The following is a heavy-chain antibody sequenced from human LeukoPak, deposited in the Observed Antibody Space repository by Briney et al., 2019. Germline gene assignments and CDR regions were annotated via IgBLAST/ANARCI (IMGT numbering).Heavy chain of an antibody. CDR2: IYYSGST. Sequence: SETLSLTCTVSGGSVSSGSYYWSWIRQPPGKGLEWIGYIYYSGSTNYNPSLKSRVTISVDTSKNQFSLKLSSVTAADTAVYYCARARYSSGWYYLDYWGQGTLVTVSS. D-gene: IGHD6-19*01. CDR3: ARARYSSGWYYLDY. CDR1: GGSVSSGSYY. V-gene: IGHV4-61*01. J-gene: IGHJ4*02.